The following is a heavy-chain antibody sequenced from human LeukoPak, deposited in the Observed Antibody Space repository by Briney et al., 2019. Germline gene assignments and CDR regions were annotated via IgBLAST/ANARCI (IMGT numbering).Heavy chain of an antibody. CDR3: TRARVAFDI. CDR1: GFTFGDYA. CDR2: IRSKAYGGTT. V-gene: IGHV3-49*04. Sequence: GSLRLSCTASGFTFGDYAMSWVRQAPGKGLEWVGFIRSKAYGGTTEYAASVKGRFTISRDDSKSIAYLQMNSLKTEDTAVYYCTRARVAFDIWGQGTMVTVSS. J-gene: IGHJ3*02.